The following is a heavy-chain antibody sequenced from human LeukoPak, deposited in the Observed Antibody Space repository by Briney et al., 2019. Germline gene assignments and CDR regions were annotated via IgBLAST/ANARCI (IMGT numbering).Heavy chain of an antibody. J-gene: IGHJ4*02. CDR3: ARNWGLQYPPHYFFDY. D-gene: IGHD3-16*01. CDR2: IIPVFGTP. CDR1: GGTFNTYA. Sequence: SVKVSCKVSGGTFNTYAISWVRQAPGQGLEWMGGIIPVFGTPDYAQKFQDRVTITADRSTKTVYMELSSLQAEDTAFYYCARNWGLQYPPHYFFDYWGQGTLVTVSS. V-gene: IGHV1-69*06.